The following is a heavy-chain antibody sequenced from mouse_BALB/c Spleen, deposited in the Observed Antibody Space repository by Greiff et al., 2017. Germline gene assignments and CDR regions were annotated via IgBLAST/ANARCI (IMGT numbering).Heavy chain of an antibody. D-gene: IGHD1-2*01. V-gene: IGHV1-69*01. J-gene: IGHJ2*01. CDR2: IDTSDSYT. CDR1: GYTFTDYW. Sequence: VQLQQPGAELVMPGASVKMSCKASGYTFTDYWMHWVKQRPGQGLEWIGAIDTSDSYTSYNQKFKGKATLTVDESSSTAYMQLSSLTSEDSAVYYCARVGTTATFFDYWGQGTTLTVSS. CDR3: ARVGTTATFFDY.